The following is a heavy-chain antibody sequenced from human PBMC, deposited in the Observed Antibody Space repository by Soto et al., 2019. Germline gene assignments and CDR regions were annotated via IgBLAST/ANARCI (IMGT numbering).Heavy chain of an antibody. CDR1: GSSISSYY. Sequence: QVQLQESGPGLAKPSETLSLTCIVSGSSISSYYWSWIRQPKGKDLGLIGYIYYSGSTNYNPYLKERLTLSVDTSKNQFSLKVSSVTASDTAVYYCASGRGYSYGSFDYWGQGTLVTVSS. CDR2: IYYSGST. V-gene: IGHV4-59*01. CDR3: ASGRGYSYGSFDY. J-gene: IGHJ4*02. D-gene: IGHD5-18*01.